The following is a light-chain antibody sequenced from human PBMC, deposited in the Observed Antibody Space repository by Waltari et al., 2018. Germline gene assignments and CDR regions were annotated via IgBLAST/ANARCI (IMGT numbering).Light chain of an antibody. V-gene: IGKV3-20*01. CDR1: QRVSSNY. CDR2: GAS. Sequence: ESVLTRLPGTLSSSLGERVTISSRASQRVSSNYLAWYQQKPGQAPRLLMYGASTRATGIPDRFSGSGSGTDFALTISRLEPANFVVYYCQQYGGSPPYTFGQGTKLEIK. CDR3: QQYGGSPPYT. J-gene: IGKJ2*01.